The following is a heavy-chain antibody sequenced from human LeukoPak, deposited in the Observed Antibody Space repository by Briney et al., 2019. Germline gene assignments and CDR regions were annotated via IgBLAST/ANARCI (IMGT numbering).Heavy chain of an antibody. V-gene: IGHV1-2*02. Sequence: ASVKVSCKACGYTFTGYYMYWVGRAPGQGLEWMGWIHPNTGGTSYAQKFQGRVTMNRDTSIGTAYMEPSSLRSDDTAVYYCARDLDSSASLGDWGQGTLVTVSS. D-gene: IGHD3-22*01. J-gene: IGHJ4*02. CDR2: IHPNTGGT. CDR3: ARDLDSSASLGD. CDR1: GYTFTGYY.